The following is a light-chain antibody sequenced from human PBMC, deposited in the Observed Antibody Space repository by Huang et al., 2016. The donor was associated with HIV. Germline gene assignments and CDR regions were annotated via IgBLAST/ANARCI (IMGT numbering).Light chain of an antibody. CDR3: QQHYSTPWT. Sequence: DIVMTQSPDSLAVPLGERATISCVSSQSVLYRANKKHFPMNCLAWYQKKPGQPPKLLIYWASSRASGVPDRFSGGGSGTDFTLTISSLQAEDVAVYYCQQHYSTPWTFGQGTKVEIK. J-gene: IGKJ1*01. V-gene: IGKV4-1*01. CDR2: WAS. CDR1: QSVLYRANKKHF.